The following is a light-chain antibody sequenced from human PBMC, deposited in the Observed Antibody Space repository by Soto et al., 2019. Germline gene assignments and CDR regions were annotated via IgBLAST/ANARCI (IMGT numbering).Light chain of an antibody. V-gene: IGKV2-28*01. CDR1: QSLLHRNGYNY. CDR2: WGS. J-gene: IGKJ2*01. CDR3: MQALQTPYT. Sequence: DIVMTQSPLSLPVTPGEPAPISCRSSQSLLHRNGYNYLDWYLQKPGQSPQLLIYWGSNRASGVPDRFSGSGSGTDFTLKISRVEAEDVGVYYCMQALQTPYTFGQGTKLEIK.